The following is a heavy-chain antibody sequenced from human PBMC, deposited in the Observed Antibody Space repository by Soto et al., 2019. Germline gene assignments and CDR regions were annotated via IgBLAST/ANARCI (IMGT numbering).Heavy chain of an antibody. CDR3: ARDPGYGDFHDY. CDR2: ISSSSSYI. CDR1: GFTFSSYS. V-gene: IGHV3-21*01. Sequence: GGSLRLSCAASGFTFSSYSMNWVRQAPGKGLEWVSSISSSSSYIYYADSVKGRFTISRDNAKNSLYLQMNSLRAEDTAVYYCARDPGYGDFHDYWGQGTLVTVSS. D-gene: IGHD4-17*01. J-gene: IGHJ4*02.